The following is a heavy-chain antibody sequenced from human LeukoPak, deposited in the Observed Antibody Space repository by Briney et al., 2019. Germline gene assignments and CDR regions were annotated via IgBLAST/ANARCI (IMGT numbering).Heavy chain of an antibody. J-gene: IGHJ4*02. CDR3: ARDNPPDY. CDR1: GFTFSSSW. V-gene: IGHV3-7*03. CDR2: IKQDGSEK. Sequence: GGSLRLSCVASGFTFSSSWMSWVRQAPGKGLEWVANIKQDGSEKSYVESVRGRFTISRDNAKNSLYLQLNSLRAEDTALYYCARDNPPDYWGQGTLVTASS.